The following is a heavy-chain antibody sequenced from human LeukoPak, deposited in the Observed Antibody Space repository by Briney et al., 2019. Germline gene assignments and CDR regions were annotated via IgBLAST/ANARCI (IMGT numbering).Heavy chain of an antibody. Sequence: ASETLSLTCTVSGGSISSYYWSWIRQPPGKGLEWIGYIYYSGSTNYQPSLKSRVTISVDTSKNQFSLKLSSVTAADTAVYYCARGGYYGSGNDFRFDPWGQGTLVTVSS. CDR2: IYYSGST. CDR3: ARGGYYGSGNDFRFDP. J-gene: IGHJ5*02. V-gene: IGHV4-59*01. D-gene: IGHD3-10*01. CDR1: GGSISSYY.